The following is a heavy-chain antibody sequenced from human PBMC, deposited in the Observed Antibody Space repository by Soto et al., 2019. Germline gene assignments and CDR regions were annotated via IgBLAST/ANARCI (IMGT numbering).Heavy chain of an antibody. CDR1: GGTFNSYA. Sequence: QVQLVQSGAEVKKPGSSVKVSCKASGGTFNSYAISWVRQAPGQGLEWMGGIIPIFGTANYAQNFQGRVAITADESTSAAYMQLRSLRSEATAVYYCALWGFREGNKAKNIYGMDVWGQGTTVTVSS. CDR3: ALWGFREGNKAKNIYGMDV. V-gene: IGHV1-69*01. J-gene: IGHJ6*02. CDR2: IIPIFGTA. D-gene: IGHD3-10*01.